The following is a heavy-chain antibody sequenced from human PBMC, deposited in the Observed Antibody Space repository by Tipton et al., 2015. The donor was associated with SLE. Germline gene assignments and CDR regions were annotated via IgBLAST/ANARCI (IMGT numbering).Heavy chain of an antibody. V-gene: IGHV4-39*07. CDR2: IFYSGRT. CDR1: GGSISRSNYY. Sequence: TLSLTCTVSGGSISRSNYYWGWIRQPPGKGLEWIGSIFYSGRTYYSPSLRSRVTISVDTSKNQFSLKLSSVTAADTAVYYCATREADWYFDLWGRGTLVTVSS. D-gene: IGHD5-24*01. CDR3: ATREADWYFDL. J-gene: IGHJ2*01.